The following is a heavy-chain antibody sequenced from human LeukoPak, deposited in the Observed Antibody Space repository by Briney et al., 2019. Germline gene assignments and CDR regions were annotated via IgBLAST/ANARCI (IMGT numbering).Heavy chain of an antibody. V-gene: IGHV4-39*02. Sequence: SETLSLTCTVSGDSISRSTYYWAWIRQPPGKGLEWIGSVYYGRSPYFNPSLGSRATISVDTSKNHFSLKMSSVTAADTAVYYCARSSGTGTFSYWGQGTLVTVSS. J-gene: IGHJ4*02. CDR3: ARSSGTGTFSY. D-gene: IGHD6-25*01. CDR1: GDSISRSTYY. CDR2: VYYGRSP.